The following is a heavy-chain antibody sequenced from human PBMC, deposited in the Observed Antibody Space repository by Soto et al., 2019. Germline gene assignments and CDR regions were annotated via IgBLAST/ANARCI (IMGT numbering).Heavy chain of an antibody. D-gene: IGHD6-19*01. CDR2: ISGSGGTT. V-gene: IGHV3-23*01. CDR1: GFTFSSYA. CDR3: VSQQWLA. J-gene: IGHJ5*02. Sequence: EVQLLESGGGLVQPGGSLRLSCAASGFTFSSYAMSGVRQAPGKGLEWVSAISGSGGTTYYADSVKGRFTISRDNSKNTLYLQMNSRRAEDTAVYYCVSQQWLAWGQGTLVTVSS.